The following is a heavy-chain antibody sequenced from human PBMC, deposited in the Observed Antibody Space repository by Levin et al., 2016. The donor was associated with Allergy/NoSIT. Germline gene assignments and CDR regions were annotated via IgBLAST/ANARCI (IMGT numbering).Heavy chain of an antibody. J-gene: IGHJ4*02. D-gene: IGHD3-9*01. CDR3: TRGTLTGGRYYFDN. Sequence: GESLKISCITSGFTFSNYGMTWFRQAPGKGLEWVGFIRRKDYGGTAEYAASVKARFTISRDDSKSIAYLQMNTLRIEDTAMYYCTRGTLTGGRYYFDNWGQGILVTVSS. V-gene: IGHV3-49*03. CDR1: GFTFSNYG. CDR2: IRRKDYGGTA.